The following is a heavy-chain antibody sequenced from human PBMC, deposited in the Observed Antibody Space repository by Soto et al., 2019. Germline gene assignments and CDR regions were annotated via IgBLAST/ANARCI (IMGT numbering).Heavy chain of an antibody. Sequence: ASVKVSCKASGYIFTGYHMHWVRQAPGQGLEWMGWINPNSGGTKYAQKLQGRVTMTTDTSTSTAYMELRSLRSDDTAVYYCARTKQWLGLDAFDIWGQGTMVTVSS. D-gene: IGHD6-19*01. CDR3: ARTKQWLGLDAFDI. CDR2: INPNSGGT. J-gene: IGHJ3*02. V-gene: IGHV1-2*02. CDR1: GYIFTGYH.